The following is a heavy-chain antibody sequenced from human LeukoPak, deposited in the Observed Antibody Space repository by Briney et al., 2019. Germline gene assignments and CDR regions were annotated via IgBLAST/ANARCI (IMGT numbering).Heavy chain of an antibody. Sequence: SQTLSLTCTVSGGSISSGDYYWSWIRQPPGKGLEWIGYIYYSGSTYYNPSLKSRVTISVDTSKNQFSLKLSSVTAADTAVYYCARARHYGDYAFDIWGQGIMVTVSS. CDR1: GGSISSGDYY. CDR3: ARARHYGDYAFDI. J-gene: IGHJ3*02. CDR2: IYYSGST. V-gene: IGHV4-30-4*01. D-gene: IGHD3-10*01.